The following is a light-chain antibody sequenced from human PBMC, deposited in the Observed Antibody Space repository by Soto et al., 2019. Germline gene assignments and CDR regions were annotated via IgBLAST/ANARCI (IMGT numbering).Light chain of an antibody. CDR3: ISYTDRQSYL. CDR2: AVS. Sequence: QSVLTQPASVSGSPGQSITISCSGTSSDIGSYNHVAWYQQFPGKSPKLMIYAVSARPPGVSDRFSGSKSGITASLTISGLQTEDEADYYCISYTDRQSYLFGTGTKV. CDR1: SSDIGSYNH. V-gene: IGLV2-14*03. J-gene: IGLJ1*01.